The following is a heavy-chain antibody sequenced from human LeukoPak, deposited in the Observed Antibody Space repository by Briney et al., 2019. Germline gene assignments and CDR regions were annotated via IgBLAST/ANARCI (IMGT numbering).Heavy chain of an antibody. CDR1: GYTFTGYY. CDR3: SIGRDYMDV. V-gene: IGHV1-8*03. Sequence: GASVKISCKASGYTFTGYYMHWVRQATGQGLEWMGWINPNSGNTGYAQKFQGRVTITRNTSISTAYMELSSLRSEDTSVYYCSIGRDYMDVWGKGTTHTVSS. J-gene: IGHJ6*03. CDR2: INPNSGNT.